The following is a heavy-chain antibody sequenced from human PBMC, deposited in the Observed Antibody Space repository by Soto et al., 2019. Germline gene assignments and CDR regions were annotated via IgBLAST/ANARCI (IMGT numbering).Heavy chain of an antibody. J-gene: IGHJ4*02. CDR3: ARSIEAAGTVFEY. Sequence: GESLKISCKGSGYSFTSYWIVWVRQMPGKGLEWMGIIYPGDSDTRYSPSFQGQVTISADKSISTAYLQWSSLKASDTAMYYCARSIEAAGTVFEYWGQGTLVTVSS. CDR2: IYPGDSDT. V-gene: IGHV5-51*01. D-gene: IGHD6-13*01. CDR1: GYSFTSYW.